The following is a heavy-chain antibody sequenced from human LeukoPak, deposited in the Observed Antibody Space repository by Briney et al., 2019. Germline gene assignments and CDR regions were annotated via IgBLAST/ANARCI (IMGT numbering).Heavy chain of an antibody. CDR2: IYHSGSA. CDR1: GYSISSGYY. J-gene: IGHJ3*02. V-gene: IGHV4-38-2*02. CDR3: ARETIEMATTHAFDI. D-gene: IGHD5-24*01. Sequence: SETLSLTCTVSGYSISSGYYWGWIRQPPGKGLEWIGSIYHSGSAYYNPSLKSRVAISVDTSKNQFSLKLSSVTAADTAVYYCARETIEMATTHAFDIWGQGTMVTVSS.